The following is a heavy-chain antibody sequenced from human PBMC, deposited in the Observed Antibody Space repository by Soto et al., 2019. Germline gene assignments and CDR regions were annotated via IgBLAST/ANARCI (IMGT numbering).Heavy chain of an antibody. V-gene: IGHV4-31*03. J-gene: IGHJ3*02. Sequence: TLSLTCSVSGDSISRIDYYWTWIRRHPEKGLEWIGNIYFRGNTYYSPSLESRLTISVDTSKNQFSLKLTSVTAADTAVYYCAREGGSYDSGGYLIRGAFDIWGQGTMVT. CDR2: IYFRGNT. CDR1: GDSISRIDYY. D-gene: IGHD3-22*01. CDR3: AREGGSYDSGGYLIRGAFDI.